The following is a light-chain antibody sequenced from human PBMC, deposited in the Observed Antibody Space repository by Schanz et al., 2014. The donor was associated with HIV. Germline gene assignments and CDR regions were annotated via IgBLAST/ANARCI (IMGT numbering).Light chain of an antibody. V-gene: IGLV1-47*01. CDR1: SSNIGSNY. Sequence: QSVLTQLPSASGTPGQRLTISCSGSSSNIGSNYVFWYRQLPGAAPKLLIYRDDQRPSGVPDRFSGSKSGTSASLAISGLRSEDEADYHCAAWDDSLSGNWVFGGGTKLTVL. CDR3: AAWDDSLSGNWV. CDR2: RDD. J-gene: IGLJ3*02.